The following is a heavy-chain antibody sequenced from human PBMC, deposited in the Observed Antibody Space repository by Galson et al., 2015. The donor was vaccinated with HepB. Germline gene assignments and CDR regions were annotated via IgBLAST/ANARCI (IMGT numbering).Heavy chain of an antibody. CDR2: ISSSSSTI. J-gene: IGHJ4*02. CDR1: GFTFSSYS. CDR3: ARNRPGGSKYEPHDY. V-gene: IGHV3-48*02. Sequence: SLRLSCAASGFTFSSYSMNWVRQAPGKGLEGVSYISSSSSTIYYADSVKGRFTISRDNAKNSLYLQMNSLRDEDTAVYYCARNRPGGSKYEPHDYWGQGTLVTVSS. D-gene: IGHD3-3*01.